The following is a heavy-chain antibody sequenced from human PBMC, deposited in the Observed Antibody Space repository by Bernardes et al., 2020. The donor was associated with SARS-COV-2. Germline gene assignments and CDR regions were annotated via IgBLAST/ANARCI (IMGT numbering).Heavy chain of an antibody. D-gene: IGHD2-2*01. CDR2: IIPILGIA. CDR1: GGTFSSYT. CDR3: ASMPDCSSTSCFPNYYYYGMDV. V-gene: IGHV1-69*02. Sequence: SVKVSCKASGGTFSSYTISWVRQAPGQGLEWMGRIIPILGIANYAQKFQGRVTITADKSTSTAYMELSSLRSEDTAVYYCASMPDCSSTSCFPNYYYYGMDVWGQGTTVTVSS. J-gene: IGHJ6*02.